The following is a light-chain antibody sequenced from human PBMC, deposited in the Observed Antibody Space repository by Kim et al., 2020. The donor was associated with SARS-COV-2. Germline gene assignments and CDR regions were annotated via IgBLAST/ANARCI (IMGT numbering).Light chain of an antibody. J-gene: IGLJ1*01. CDR3: QAWDSSTYV. V-gene: IGLV3-1*01. CDR2: QDN. CDR1: KLGDTY. Sequence: SVSPGQTVSITCSGDKLGDTYACWYQQKPGQSPVLVIYQDNKRPSGIPERFSGSNSGNTATLTISGTQAMDEADYYCQAWDSSTYVFGTGTKVTVL.